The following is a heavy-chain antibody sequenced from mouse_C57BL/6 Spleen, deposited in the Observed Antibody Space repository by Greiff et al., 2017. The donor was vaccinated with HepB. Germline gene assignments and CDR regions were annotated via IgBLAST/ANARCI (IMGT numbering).Heavy chain of an antibody. V-gene: IGHV1-20*01. J-gene: IGHJ4*01. Sequence: EVQLQQSGPELVKPGDSVKISCKASGYSFTGYFMNWVMQSHGKSLEWIGRINPYNGDTFYNQKFKGKATLTVDKSSSTAHMELRSLTSEDSAVYYCARGSTMVTTGAMDYWGQGTSVTVSS. CDR1: GYSFTGYF. CDR2: INPYNGDT. D-gene: IGHD2-2*01. CDR3: ARGSTMVTTGAMDY.